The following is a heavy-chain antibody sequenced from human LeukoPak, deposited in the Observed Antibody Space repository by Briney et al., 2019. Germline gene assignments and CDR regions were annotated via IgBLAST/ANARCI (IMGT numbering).Heavy chain of an antibody. V-gene: IGHV3-74*01. CDR3: ARVPYRGYYFDY. CDR2: INSDGSST. J-gene: IGHJ4*02. CDR1: GFTFSTYS. Sequence: GGSLRLSCAASGFTFSTYSMNWVRQAPGKGLVWVSRINSDGSSTSYADSVKGRFTISRDNAKNTLYLQMNGLRAEDTAVYYCARVPYRGYYFDYWGQGTLVTVSS. D-gene: IGHD1-26*01.